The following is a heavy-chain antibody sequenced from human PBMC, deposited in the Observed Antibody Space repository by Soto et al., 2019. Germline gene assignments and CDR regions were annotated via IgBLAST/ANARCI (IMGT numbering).Heavy chain of an antibody. CDR2: INAGNGNT. CDR3: ARVRVSCSGGSCYSAYFDY. CDR1: GYTFTSYA. Sequence: ASVKVSCKASGYTFTSYAMHWVRQAPGQRLEWMGWINAGNGNTKYSQKFQGRVTITRDTSASTAYMELSSLRSEDTAVYYCARVRVSCSGGSCYSAYFDYWGQGTLVT. V-gene: IGHV1-3*01. D-gene: IGHD2-15*01. J-gene: IGHJ4*02.